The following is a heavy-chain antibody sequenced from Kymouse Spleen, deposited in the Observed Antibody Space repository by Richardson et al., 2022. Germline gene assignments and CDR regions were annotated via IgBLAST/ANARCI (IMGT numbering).Heavy chain of an antibody. J-gene: IGHJ4*02. D-gene: IGHD2-8*01. CDR2: IGTAGDT. CDR1: GFTFSSYD. V-gene: IGHV3-13*01. Sequence: EVQLVESGGGLVQPGGSLRLSCAASGFTFSSYDMHWVRQATGKGLEWVSAIGTAGDTYYPGSVKGRFTISRENAKNSLYLQMNSLRAGDTAVYYCARDPILY*WCMLYGDSSGWYVRLLGPGNPGHRLL. CDR3: ARDPILY*WCMLYGDSSGWYVRL.